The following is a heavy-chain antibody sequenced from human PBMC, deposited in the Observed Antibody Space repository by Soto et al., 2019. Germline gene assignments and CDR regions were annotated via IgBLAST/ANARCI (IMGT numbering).Heavy chain of an antibody. D-gene: IGHD6-19*01. V-gene: IGHV3-33*01. CDR1: GFTFSSYG. Sequence: QVQLVESGGGVVQPGRSLRLSCAASGFTFSSYGMLWVRQAPGKGLEWVAVIWYDGSNRYYADSVKGRFTISRDNSKNMLYLQMNSLRAEDTAVYYCARGPIAVDFWGQGTLVTVSS. CDR2: IWYDGSNR. J-gene: IGHJ4*02. CDR3: ARGPIAVDF.